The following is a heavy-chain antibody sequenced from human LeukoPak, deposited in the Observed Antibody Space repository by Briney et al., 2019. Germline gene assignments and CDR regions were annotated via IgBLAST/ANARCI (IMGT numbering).Heavy chain of an antibody. Sequence: GGSLRLSCAASGFTFSSYSMNWVRQAPGKGLEWVSSISSSSSYIYYADSVKGRFTISRDNAKNSLYLQMNSLRAEDTAVYYCARLSSPSGSKDYWGQGTLVTVSS. V-gene: IGHV3-21*01. CDR3: ARLSSPSGSKDY. CDR1: GFTFSSYS. D-gene: IGHD1-26*01. CDR2: ISSSSSYI. J-gene: IGHJ4*02.